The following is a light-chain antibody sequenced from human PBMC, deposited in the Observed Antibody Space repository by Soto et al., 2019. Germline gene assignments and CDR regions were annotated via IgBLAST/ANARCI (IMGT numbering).Light chain of an antibody. J-gene: IGLJ2*01. V-gene: IGLV2-8*01. Sequence: QSALTQPPSASGSPGQSVTISCTGTSSDVGGYNSVSWYQQHPGKAPKLMIYEVSKRPSGVPDRFPGSKSGNTASLTVSGLQAEDEADYYCSSYGGSNTVVFGGGTKLTVL. CDR2: EVS. CDR3: SSYGGSNTVV. CDR1: SSDVGGYNS.